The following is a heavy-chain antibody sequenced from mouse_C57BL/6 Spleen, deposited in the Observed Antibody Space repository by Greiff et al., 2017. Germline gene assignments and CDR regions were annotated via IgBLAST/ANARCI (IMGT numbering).Heavy chain of an antibody. Sequence: VQLQHSGPELVKPGASVKISCKASGYAFSSSWMNWVKQRPGKGLEWIGRIYPGDGDTNYNGKFKGKATLTADKSSSTAYMQLSSLTSEDSAVYFCARDPYYGSSPYYFDYWGQGTTLTVSS. D-gene: IGHD1-1*01. CDR1: GYAFSSSW. V-gene: IGHV1-82*01. CDR2: IYPGDGDT. J-gene: IGHJ2*01. CDR3: ARDPYYGSSPYYFDY.